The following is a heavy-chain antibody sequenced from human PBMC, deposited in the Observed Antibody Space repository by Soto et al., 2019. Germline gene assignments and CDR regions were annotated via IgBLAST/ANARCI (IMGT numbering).Heavy chain of an antibody. V-gene: IGHV6-1*01. Sequence: SQTLSLTCAISGDSVSSNSAAWNWIRQSPSRGLEWLGRTYYRSKWDNDYAVSVKSRININPDTSKNQISLQLNSVTPEDTAVYYCAGDKVTGDTAGSNWFDPWGQGTLVTVSS. CDR3: AGDKVTGDTAGSNWFDP. D-gene: IGHD7-27*01. CDR2: TYYRSKWDN. CDR1: GDSVSSNSAA. J-gene: IGHJ5*02.